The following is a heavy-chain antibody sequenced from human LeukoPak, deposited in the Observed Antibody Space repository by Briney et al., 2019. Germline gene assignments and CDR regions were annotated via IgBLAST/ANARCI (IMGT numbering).Heavy chain of an antibody. Sequence: PSETLSPTCTVSGGSISSYYWSWIRQPPGKGLEWIGYIYYSGSTNYNPSLKSRVTISVDTSKNQFSLKLSSVTAADTAVYYCARYRATHSFDYWGQGTLVTVSS. J-gene: IGHJ4*02. D-gene: IGHD5-12*01. CDR1: GGSISSYY. CDR3: ARYRATHSFDY. CDR2: IYYSGST. V-gene: IGHV4-59*08.